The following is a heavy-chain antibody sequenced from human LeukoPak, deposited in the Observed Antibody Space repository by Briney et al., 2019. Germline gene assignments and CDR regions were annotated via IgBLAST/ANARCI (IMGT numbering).Heavy chain of an antibody. CDR1: GFTFSDSW. CDR2: IHQDAGEK. V-gene: IGHV3-7*05. Sequence: GGSLSLSCVASGFTFSDSWMTWVRQTPGKGLQWVASIHQDAGEKQYLDSVRGRFTISRDNAKSSLYLQMNSLTVDDTGIYYCASSKDHYCRYWGQGTLVTVSS. J-gene: IGHJ4*02. CDR3: ASSKDHYCRY.